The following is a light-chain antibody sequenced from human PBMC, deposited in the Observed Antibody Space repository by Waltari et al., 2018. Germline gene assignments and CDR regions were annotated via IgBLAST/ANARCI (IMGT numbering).Light chain of an antibody. J-gene: IGKJ4*01. CDR1: QTVNSY. V-gene: IGKV3-11*01. Sequence: EIVLTQSPATLSLSPGERATLSCRASQTVNSYLAWYQQKPGQSPRLLIYDASNRATGIPARFSASGSGTDFTLTISSLETEDFAVYYWQQRAIWPLTFGGGTRVEIK. CDR2: DAS. CDR3: QQRAIWPLT.